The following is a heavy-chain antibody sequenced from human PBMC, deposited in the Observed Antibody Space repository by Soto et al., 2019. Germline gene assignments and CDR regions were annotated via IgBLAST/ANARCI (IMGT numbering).Heavy chain of an antibody. Sequence: TSETLSLTCTVSGGSISSGGYYWSWIRQHPGKGLEWIGYIYYSGSTYYNPSLKSRVTISVDTSKNQFSLKLSSVTAADTAVYYCAREGGSGSYYNGRRPFDPWGQGTLVTVSS. D-gene: IGHD3-10*01. J-gene: IGHJ5*02. CDR1: GGSISSGGYY. CDR2: IYYSGST. CDR3: AREGGSGSYYNGRRPFDP. V-gene: IGHV4-31*03.